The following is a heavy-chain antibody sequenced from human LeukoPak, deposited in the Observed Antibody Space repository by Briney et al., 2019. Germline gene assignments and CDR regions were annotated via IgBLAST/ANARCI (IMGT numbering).Heavy chain of an antibody. CDR3: ARRSRWGDILTGWVYYLDY. D-gene: IGHD3-9*01. CDR2: INPSDGST. V-gene: IGHV1-46*01. CDR1: GYTFTSYY. J-gene: IGHJ4*02. Sequence: ASVKVSCKASGYTFTSYYMYWVRQAPGQGLEWVGIINPSDGSTSYAQKFQGRVTMTRDTSTSTVYMELSSLRSEDTAVYYCARRSRWGDILTGWVYYLDYWGQGTLVTVSS.